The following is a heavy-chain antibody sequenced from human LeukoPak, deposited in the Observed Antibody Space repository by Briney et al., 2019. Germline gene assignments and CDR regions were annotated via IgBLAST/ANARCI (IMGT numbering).Heavy chain of an antibody. CDR2: ISSSGSTI. D-gene: IGHD3-22*01. CDR3: ARDLGDYYDSSGYYPLDY. J-gene: IGHJ4*02. V-gene: IGHV3-11*04. Sequence: PGGSLRLSCAASGFTISDYYMSWIRQAPGKGLEWVSYISSSGSTIYYADSVKGRFTISRDNAKNSLYLQMNSLRAEDTAVYYCARDLGDYYDSSGYYPLDYWGQGTLVTVSS. CDR1: GFTISDYY.